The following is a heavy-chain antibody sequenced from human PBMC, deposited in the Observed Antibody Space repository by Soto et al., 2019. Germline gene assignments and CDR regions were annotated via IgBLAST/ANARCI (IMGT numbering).Heavy chain of an antibody. CDR2: IYWDDDK. CDR1: GFSLIADGVG. CDR3: AHAYGGTSWPNDAFDV. D-gene: IGHD2-2*01. Sequence: QITLKESGPTLVKPTQTLTLTCTFSGFSLIADGVGVGWIRQPPGKALEWLALIYWDDDKRYRPSLKSRLTITKDTSKNQVVLTMTNMDPVDTATYYCAHAYGGTSWPNDAFDVWGQGTVVTVSS. V-gene: IGHV2-5*02. J-gene: IGHJ3*01.